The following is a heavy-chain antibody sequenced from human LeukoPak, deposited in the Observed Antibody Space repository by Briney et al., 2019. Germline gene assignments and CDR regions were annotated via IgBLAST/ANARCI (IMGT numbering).Heavy chain of an antibody. CDR3: AKFDAGGNSLNDAFDI. D-gene: IGHD4-23*01. V-gene: IGHV3-23*01. J-gene: IGHJ3*02. Sequence: GGSLRLSCAASGFTFSSYAMSWVRQAPGKGLEWVSAISGSGGSTYYADSVEGRFTISRDNSKNTLYLQMNSLRAEDTAVYYCAKFDAGGNSLNDAFDIWGQGTMVTVSS. CDR2: ISGSGGST. CDR1: GFTFSSYA.